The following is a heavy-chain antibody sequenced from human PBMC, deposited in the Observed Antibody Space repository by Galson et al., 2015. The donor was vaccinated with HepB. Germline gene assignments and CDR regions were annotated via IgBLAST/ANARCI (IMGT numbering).Heavy chain of an antibody. CDR2: ISWSSGSI. D-gene: IGHD3-9*01. V-gene: IGHV3-9*01. CDR1: GFTFSNYG. Sequence: SLRLSCAASGFTFSNYGMHWVRQAPGKGLEWVSGISWSSGSIGYADSVKGRFTISRDNAKNSLYLQMNSLRAEDTALYYCAKGLSSDWLYYYMDVWGKGTTVTVSS. J-gene: IGHJ6*03. CDR3: AKGLSSDWLYYYMDV.